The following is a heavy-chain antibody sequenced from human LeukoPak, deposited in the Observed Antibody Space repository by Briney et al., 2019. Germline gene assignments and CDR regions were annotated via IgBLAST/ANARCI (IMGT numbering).Heavy chain of an antibody. D-gene: IGHD6-13*01. V-gene: IGHV3-72*01. CDR3: TRELAAGSIDY. Sequence: GGSLRLSCAASGFTFSYHYMAWVRQAPGKGLEWVGRSRNKANNYKTEYAASVKGRFTISRDDSRNSLDLQMNSLKIEDTAVYFCTRELAAGSIDYWGQGTLVTVSS. CDR2: SRNKANNYKT. J-gene: IGHJ4*02. CDR1: GFTFSYHY.